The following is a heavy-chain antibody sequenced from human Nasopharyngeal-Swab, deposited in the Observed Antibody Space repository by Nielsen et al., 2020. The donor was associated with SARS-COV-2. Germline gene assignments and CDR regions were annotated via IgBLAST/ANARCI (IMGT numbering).Heavy chain of an antibody. J-gene: IGHJ4*02. CDR3: ARERGGGYGDY. CDR1: GFTFSPYT. V-gene: IGHV3-48*04. CDR2: ITSGNSV. Sequence: GESLKISCATSGFTFSPYTMTWVRQAPGKGLQWISYITSGNSVQYADSVRGRFTISRDNAKNSLCLQMNSLTAEDTAVYYCARERGGGYGDYWGQGTLVTVSS. D-gene: IGHD5-12*01.